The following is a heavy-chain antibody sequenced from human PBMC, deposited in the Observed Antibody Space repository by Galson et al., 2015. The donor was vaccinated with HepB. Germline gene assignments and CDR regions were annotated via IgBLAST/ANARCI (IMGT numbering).Heavy chain of an antibody. D-gene: IGHD2-15*01. Sequence: SLRLSCATSGFTFDDYAMHWVRQPPGKGLEWVSGISWNSGIKAYADSVKGRFTISRDNAKNSLSLQMDSLRAEDTAMYYCAKDLSATLGRGFDSWGQGTLVTVSS. J-gene: IGHJ4*02. CDR1: GFTFDDYA. V-gene: IGHV3-9*01. CDR2: ISWNSGIK. CDR3: AKDLSATLGRGFDS.